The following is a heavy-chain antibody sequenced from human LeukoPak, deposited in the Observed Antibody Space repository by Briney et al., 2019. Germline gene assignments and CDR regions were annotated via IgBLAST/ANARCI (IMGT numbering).Heavy chain of an antibody. D-gene: IGHD1-26*01. CDR2: IYYSGST. Sequence: SETLSLTCTVSGGSISRSSYYWGWIRQPPGKGLEWIGSIYYSGSTYYNPSLKSRVTISVDTSKNQFSLKLSSVTAADTAVYYCARVYSGSYWGVADYWGQGTLVTVSS. CDR3: ARVYSGSYWGVADY. V-gene: IGHV4-39*01. CDR1: GGSISRSSYY. J-gene: IGHJ4*02.